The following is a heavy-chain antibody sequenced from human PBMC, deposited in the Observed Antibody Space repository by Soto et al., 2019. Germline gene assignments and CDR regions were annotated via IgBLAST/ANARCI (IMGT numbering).Heavy chain of an antibody. D-gene: IGHD2-21*02. CDR3: ARCPQPRGTAAPYAVEV. J-gene: IGHJ6*02. Sequence: QVQLVQSGPEVKNPGSSVKVSCKSSGGTFSSSGFSWVRQAPGQGLEWMGMIVPSLDTTKYAQKFQARVTITADQFTSTRYMELRSLRSEDTDVYYCARCPQPRGTAAPYAVEVWGQWTKVIVSS. CDR1: GGTFSSSG. V-gene: IGHV1-69*09. CDR2: IVPSLDTT.